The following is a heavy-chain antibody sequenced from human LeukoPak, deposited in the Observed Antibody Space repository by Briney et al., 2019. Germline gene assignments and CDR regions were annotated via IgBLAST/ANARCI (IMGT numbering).Heavy chain of an antibody. D-gene: IGHD4-17*01. CDR1: GFTFMTYA. J-gene: IGHJ2*01. V-gene: IGHV3-23*01. Sequence: PGGSLRLSCAASGFTFMTYAMSWVRQAPGRGLQWVSDISGRGSRTYYADSVKGRFTISRDNSKNTLHLQMNSLRAEDTAIYYCAKQGTGDSYWYFDLWGRGTLVTVSS. CDR2: ISGRGSRT. CDR3: AKQGTGDSYWYFDL.